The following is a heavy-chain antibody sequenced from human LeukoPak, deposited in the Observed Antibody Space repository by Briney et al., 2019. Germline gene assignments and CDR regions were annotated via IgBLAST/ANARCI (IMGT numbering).Heavy chain of an antibody. CDR1: GDSISSSSYY. CDR2: IYYTGST. CDR3: AGGVVVIYFDY. D-gene: IGHD3-22*01. V-gene: IGHV4-39*07. Sequence: PSETLSLTCTVSGDSISSSSYYWGWIRQPPGKGLEWIGSIYYTGSTYYNPSFKSRVIISVDPSKNQFSLKLSSVTAADTGVYYCAGGVVVIYFDYWGQGTQVTVSS. J-gene: IGHJ4*02.